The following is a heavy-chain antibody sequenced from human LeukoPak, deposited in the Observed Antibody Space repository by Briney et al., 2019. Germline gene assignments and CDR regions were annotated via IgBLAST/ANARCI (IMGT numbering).Heavy chain of an antibody. CDR2: INPNSGGT. D-gene: IGHD3-16*01. Sequence: GASVKVSCKTSGYSFIDCTIHWVRQAPGQGLEWMGWINPNSGGTTYAQKFQGRVTMTRDTSITTAYMELSRLRSDDTAVYYCARDDYKTLYYYYYMDVWGKGTTVIVSS. CDR3: ARDDYKTLYYYYYMDV. CDR1: GYSFIDCT. J-gene: IGHJ6*03. V-gene: IGHV1-2*02.